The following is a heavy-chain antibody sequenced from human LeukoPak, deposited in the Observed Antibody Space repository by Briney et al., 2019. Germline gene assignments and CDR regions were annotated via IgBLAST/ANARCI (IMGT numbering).Heavy chain of an antibody. CDR3: ARRYYDILTGYYPYNWFDP. CDR1: GGSISSSSYY. Sequence: SETLSLTCTVSGGSISSSSYYWGWIRQPPGKGLGWIGSIYYSGSTYYHPSLKSRVTIPVDTSKNQFSLKLSSVTAADTAVYYCARRYYDILTGYYPYNWFDPWGQGTLVTVSS. D-gene: IGHD3-9*01. CDR2: IYYSGST. V-gene: IGHV4-39*01. J-gene: IGHJ5*02.